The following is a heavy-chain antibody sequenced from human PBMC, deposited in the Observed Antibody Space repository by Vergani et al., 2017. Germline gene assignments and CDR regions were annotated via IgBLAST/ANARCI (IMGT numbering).Heavy chain of an antibody. J-gene: IGHJ5*02. Sequence: EVELVESGGGLVQPGGSLRLSCAASGFTFNEYWMHWARQVPGKGLVWVSGMNGDGDTISYADSVKGRFTISRDNAKNTLFLQMNSLRAEDTAVYYCARARKFRFGAVWENWFDPWGQGTLVTVSS. CDR1: GFTFNEYW. CDR2: MNGDGDTI. CDR3: ARARKFRFGAVWENWFDP. V-gene: IGHV3-74*01. D-gene: IGHD3-3*01.